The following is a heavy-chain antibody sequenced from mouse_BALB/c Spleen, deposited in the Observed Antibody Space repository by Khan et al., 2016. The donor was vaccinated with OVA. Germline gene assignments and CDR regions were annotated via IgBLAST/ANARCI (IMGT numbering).Heavy chain of an antibody. Sequence: VQLQQSGAELVKPGASVKLSCKASGYTFNSYYMYWVKQRPGQGLEWIGEINPNNGDANFNEKFKNKATLTVDKSSNTAFMQRSSLTSEDSAVYYCTRSGYGSFAYWGQGTLVTVSA. J-gene: IGHJ3*01. CDR3: TRSGYGSFAY. D-gene: IGHD2-2*01. V-gene: IGHV1S81*02. CDR2: INPNNGDA. CDR1: GYTFNSYY.